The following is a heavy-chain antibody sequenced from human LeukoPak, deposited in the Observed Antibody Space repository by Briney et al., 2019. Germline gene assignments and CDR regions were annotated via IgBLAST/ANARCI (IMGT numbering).Heavy chain of an antibody. D-gene: IGHD3-22*01. CDR2: ISYSGST. Sequence: SETLSLTCTVSGGSISSSSYYWGWIRQPPGKGLEWIGSISYSGSTYYNPSLKSRVTISVDTSKNQFSLKLSSVTAADTAVYYCARNYYDSSGYYPYYFDYWGQGTLVTVSS. V-gene: IGHV4-39*01. CDR1: GGSISSSSYY. J-gene: IGHJ4*02. CDR3: ARNYYDSSGYYPYYFDY.